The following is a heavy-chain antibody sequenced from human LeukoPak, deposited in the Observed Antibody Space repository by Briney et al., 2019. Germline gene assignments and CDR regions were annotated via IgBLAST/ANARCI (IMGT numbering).Heavy chain of an antibody. J-gene: IGHJ4*02. CDR1: GFSFSSHS. D-gene: IGHD4-11*01. Sequence: GGSLRLSCVASGFSFSSHSMNWVRQAPGKGLEWVSYISSSSSTIYYADSVRGRFTISRDNARNSLYLQMNSLRAEDTAVYYCARVLSTITAGRATSDYWGQGTLVTVSS. V-gene: IGHV3-48*01. CDR3: ARVLSTITAGRATSDY. CDR2: ISSSSSTI.